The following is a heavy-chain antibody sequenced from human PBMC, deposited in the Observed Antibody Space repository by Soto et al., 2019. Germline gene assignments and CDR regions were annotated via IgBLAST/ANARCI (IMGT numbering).Heavy chain of an antibody. Sequence: GGSLRLSCAVSGFTFSSYAMSWVRQAPGKGLEWVSAISGSGGSTYYADSVKGRFTISRDNSKNTLYLQMNSLRAEDTDVYYCAKSRLRSHDYGDYGRPQTVFLFDIWGQGTMVTVSS. CDR2: ISGSGGST. V-gene: IGHV3-23*01. CDR3: AKSRLRSHDYGDYGRPQTVFLFDI. CDR1: GFTFSSYA. D-gene: IGHD4-17*01. J-gene: IGHJ3*02.